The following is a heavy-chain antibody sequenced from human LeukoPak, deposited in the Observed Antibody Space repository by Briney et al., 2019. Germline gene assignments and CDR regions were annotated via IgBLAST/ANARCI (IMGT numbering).Heavy chain of an antibody. V-gene: IGHV4-4*07. D-gene: IGHD5-12*01. CDR1: GGFISGYF. J-gene: IGHJ4*02. CDR3: AREPTSGRDPTSGRPLDY. Sequence: SETLSITCTVSGGFISGYFWSWIRQPAGKGLEWIGRIYSSGSNNYNPSLKSRVTMSLDTSKNHLSLNLGSVTAADTAVYYCAREPTSGRDPTSGRPLDYWGQGTLVTVSS. CDR2: IYSSGSN.